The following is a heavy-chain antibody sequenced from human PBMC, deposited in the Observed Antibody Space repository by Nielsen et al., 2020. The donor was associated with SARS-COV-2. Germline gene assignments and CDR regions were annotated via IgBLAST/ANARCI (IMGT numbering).Heavy chain of an antibody. CDR1: GDRVSSNSAA. CDR3: ARESSYSSGWYYYYYYGMDV. CDR2: TYYRSKWYN. D-gene: IGHD6-19*01. Sequence: SQTLSLTCAISGDRVSSNSAAWNWIRQSPSRGLEWLGRTYYRSKWYNDYAVSVKSRITINPDTSKNQFSLQLNSVTPEDTAVYYCARESSYSSGWYYYYYYGMDVWGQGTTVTVSS. J-gene: IGHJ6*02. V-gene: IGHV6-1*01.